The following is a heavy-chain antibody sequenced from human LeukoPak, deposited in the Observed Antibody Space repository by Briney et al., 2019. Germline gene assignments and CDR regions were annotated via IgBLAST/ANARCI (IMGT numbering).Heavy chain of an antibody. V-gene: IGHV3-7*01. CDR1: GFTFSEYW. CDR2: IKGDGSKI. CDR3: ARDGSCFDF. D-gene: IGHD2-15*01. J-gene: IGHJ4*02. Sequence: GGSLRLSCGASGFTFSEYWMTWVRQAPGRGPKWVANIKGDGSKIYYVDSVKGRFTISRDNDKNSLYLQMNNLRVEDTAVHHCARDGSCFDFWGQGALVTVSS.